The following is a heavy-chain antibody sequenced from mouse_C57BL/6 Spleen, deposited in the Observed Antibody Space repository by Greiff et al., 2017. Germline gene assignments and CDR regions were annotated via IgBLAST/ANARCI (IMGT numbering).Heavy chain of an antibody. J-gene: IGHJ4*01. CDR1: GYTFTSYW. D-gene: IGHD2-4*01. V-gene: IGHV1-69*01. Sequence: VQLQQSGAELVMPGASVKLSCKASGYTFTSYWMHWVKQRPGQGLEWIGEIDPSDSYTNYNQKFKGKSTLTVDKSSSTAYMQLSSLTSEDSAVYYCARRGDYDVHYAMDYWGQGTSVTVSS. CDR3: ARRGDYDVHYAMDY. CDR2: IDPSDSYT.